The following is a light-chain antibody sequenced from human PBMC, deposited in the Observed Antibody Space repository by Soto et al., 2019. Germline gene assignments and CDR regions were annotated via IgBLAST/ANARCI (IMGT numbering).Light chain of an antibody. CDR1: QSVTSK. CDR2: GAS. CDR3: QQYNDWPGT. V-gene: IGKV3-15*01. Sequence: EVVMTQSPATLSVSPGERATLSCRASQSVTSKLAWYQQKPGQAPRLLIYGASTRATGTPARFSGSGSGTEFTLTISSLQPGDFAVYSCQQYNDWPGTFGQGTKVDIK. J-gene: IGKJ1*01.